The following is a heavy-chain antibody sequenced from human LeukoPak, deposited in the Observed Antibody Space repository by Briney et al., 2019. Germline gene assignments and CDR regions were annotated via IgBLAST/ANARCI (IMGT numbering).Heavy chain of an antibody. D-gene: IGHD2-2*01. CDR3: ARDGYCSSTSCYRGGNYYYGMDV. V-gene: IGHV1-69*13. CDR2: IIPIFGTA. CDR1: GGTFSSYA. Sequence: GASVKVSCKASGGTFSSYAISWVRQAPGQGLEWMGGIIPIFGTANYAQKFQGRVTITADESTSTAYMELSSLRSEDTAVYYCARDGYCSSTSCYRGGNYYYGMDVWGKGTTVTVSS. J-gene: IGHJ6*04.